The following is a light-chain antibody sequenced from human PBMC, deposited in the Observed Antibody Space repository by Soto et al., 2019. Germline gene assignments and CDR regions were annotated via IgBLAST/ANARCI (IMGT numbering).Light chain of an antibody. Sequence: EIVVTQSPATLSGSPGERVTLSCRASQSVTTRLAWYQHKPGQAPTLLMSGASNRASGVPVRFSGSGSGTDFTLTITRREPEDFALYYCQQYSGSPITFGLGTRLEIK. CDR1: QSVTTR. CDR3: QQYSGSPIT. J-gene: IGKJ5*01. CDR2: GAS. V-gene: IGKV3-20*01.